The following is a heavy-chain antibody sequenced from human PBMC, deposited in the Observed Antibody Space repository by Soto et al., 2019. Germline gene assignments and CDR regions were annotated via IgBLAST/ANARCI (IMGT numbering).Heavy chain of an antibody. CDR2: IYYSGST. Sequence: QVQLQESGPGLVKPSQTLSLTCTVSGGSISSGDYYWSWIRQPPGKGLEWIGYIYYSGSTYYNPSLKSRVTIXXDXSXIQFSLKLSSVTAADTAVYYCARVGYYGSGSYSHSDWGQGTLVTVSS. J-gene: IGHJ4*02. V-gene: IGHV4-30-4*01. CDR1: GGSISSGDYY. D-gene: IGHD3-10*01. CDR3: ARVGYYGSGSYSHSD.